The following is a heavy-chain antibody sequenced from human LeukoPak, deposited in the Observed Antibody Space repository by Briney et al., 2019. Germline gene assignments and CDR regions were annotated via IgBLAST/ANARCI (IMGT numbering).Heavy chain of an antibody. J-gene: IGHJ4*02. D-gene: IGHD1-26*01. V-gene: IGHV3-23*01. CDR3: AKDSGSYYRLIDY. CDR1: GFTFSSYA. Sequence: GGSLRLSCAASGFTFSSYAMSWVRQAPGKGLEWVSAISGSGGSTYYADSVKGGFTISRDNSKNTLYLQMNSLRAEDTAVYYCAKDSGSYYRLIDYWGQGTLVTVSS. CDR2: ISGSGGST.